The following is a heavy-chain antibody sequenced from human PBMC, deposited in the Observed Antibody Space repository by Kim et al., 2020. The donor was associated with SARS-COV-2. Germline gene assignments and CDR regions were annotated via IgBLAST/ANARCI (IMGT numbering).Heavy chain of an antibody. CDR3: TTQAVAGDFDY. CDR2: IKSKTGGGST. V-gene: IGHV3-15*01. J-gene: IGHJ4*02. CDR1: GFTFSNSW. D-gene: IGHD6-19*01. Sequence: GGSLRLSCAASGFTFSNSWMNWVRQAPGKGLEWVGHIKSKTGGGSTDDAAPGKGRFTISRDDSKNTLHLQMNSLKTVDTAVYYCTTQAVAGDFDYWGQGTLVTASS.